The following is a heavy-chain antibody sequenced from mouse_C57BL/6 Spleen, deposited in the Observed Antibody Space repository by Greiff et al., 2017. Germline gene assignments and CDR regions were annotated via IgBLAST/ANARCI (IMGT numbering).Heavy chain of an antibody. D-gene: IGHD2-2*01. Sequence: VQLQQSGPELVKPGASVKISCKASGYSFTGYYMNWVKQSPEKSLEWIGEINPSTGGTTYNQKFKAKATLTVDKSSSTAYMQRKSLTSEDSAVYYCARMGLRRDAMDYWGQGTSVTVSS. J-gene: IGHJ4*01. CDR1: GYSFTGYY. V-gene: IGHV1-42*01. CDR3: ARMGLRRDAMDY. CDR2: INPSTGGT.